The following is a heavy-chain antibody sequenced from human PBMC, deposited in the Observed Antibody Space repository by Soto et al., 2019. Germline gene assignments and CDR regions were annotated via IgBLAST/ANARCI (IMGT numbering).Heavy chain of an antibody. J-gene: IGHJ4*02. CDR3: AKGGYFYDSSGYPLAFVY. CDR1: GFTFSSYA. Sequence: PGGSLRLSCAASGFTFSSYAMSWVRQAPGKGLEWVSAISGSGGSTYYADSVKGRFTISRDNSKNTLYLQMNSLRAEDTAVYYCAKGGYFYDSSGYPLAFVYLGQGLLVSVPP. CDR2: ISGSGGST. V-gene: IGHV3-23*01. D-gene: IGHD3-22*01.